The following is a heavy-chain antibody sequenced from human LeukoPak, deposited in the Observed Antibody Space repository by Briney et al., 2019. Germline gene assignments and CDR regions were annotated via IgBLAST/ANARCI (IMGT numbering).Heavy chain of an antibody. D-gene: IGHD6-19*01. Sequence: GGSLRLSCAASGFIFSTYSMTWVRQGPGKGLEWVSSIYNSGAKTFYADSVKGRFTISRDNSKNTLYLQMNSLRVEDTAVYYCAKDVAPDSGWDLDYWGQGTLVTVSS. CDR3: AKDVAPDSGWDLDY. CDR2: IYNSGAKT. J-gene: IGHJ4*02. V-gene: IGHV3-23*01. CDR1: GFIFSTYS.